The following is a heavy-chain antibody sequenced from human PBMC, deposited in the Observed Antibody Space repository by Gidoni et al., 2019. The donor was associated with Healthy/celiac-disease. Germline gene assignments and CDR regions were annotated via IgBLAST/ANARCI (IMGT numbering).Heavy chain of an antibody. Sequence: QLQLQESGPGLVKPSETLSLTCTVSGGSISSSSYYWGWIRQPPVTGLEWIGSIYYSGSTYYNPSLKSRVTISVDTSKNQFSLKLSSVTAADTAVYYCARQLMYFDLWVRGTLVTVSS. V-gene: IGHV4-39*01. J-gene: IGHJ2*01. CDR1: GGSISSSSYY. CDR3: ARQLMYFDL. CDR2: IYYSGST.